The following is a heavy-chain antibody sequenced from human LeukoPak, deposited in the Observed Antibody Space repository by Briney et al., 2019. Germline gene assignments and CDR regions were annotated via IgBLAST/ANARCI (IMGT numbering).Heavy chain of an antibody. V-gene: IGHV1-46*01. CDR3: AIEVGATTPFDY. D-gene: IGHD1-26*01. CDR1: GYTFTSYY. J-gene: IGHJ4*02. Sequence: ASVKVSCKASGYTFTSYYMHWVRQAPGQGLEWMGIINPSGGSTIYAQKFQGRVTMTEDTSTDTAYMELSSLRSEDTAVYYCAIEVGATTPFDYWGQGTLVTVSS. CDR2: INPSGGST.